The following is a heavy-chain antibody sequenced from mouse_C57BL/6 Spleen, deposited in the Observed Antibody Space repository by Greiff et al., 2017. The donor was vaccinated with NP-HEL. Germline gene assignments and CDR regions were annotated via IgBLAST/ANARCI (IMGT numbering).Heavy chain of an antibody. D-gene: IGHD1-1*01. V-gene: IGHV1-26*01. J-gene: IGHJ2*01. CDR2: INPNNGGT. CDR1: GYTFTDYY. CDR3: ARWVLRCVDY. Sequence: EVQLQQSGPELVKPGASVKISCKASGYTFTDYYMNWVKQSHGKSLEWIGDINPNNGGTSYNQKFKGKATLTVDKSSSTAYMELRSLTSEDSAVYYCARWVLRCVDYWGQGTTLTVSS.